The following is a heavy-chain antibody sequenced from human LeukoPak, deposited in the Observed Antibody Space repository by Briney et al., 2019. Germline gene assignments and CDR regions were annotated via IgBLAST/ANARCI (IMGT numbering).Heavy chain of an antibody. V-gene: IGHV4-4*02. CDR3: ARGGKQVVKGFDY. Sequence: PSETLSLTCAVSGFSINNDNWWSWVRQPPGKGLGWIGEIYHSGMTKYNPSLKSRVTISADKSKNQFSLQLSSVTAADTAVYYCARGGKQVVKGFDYWGQGTLVTVSS. D-gene: IGHD6-13*01. CDR2: IYHSGMT. J-gene: IGHJ4*02. CDR1: GFSINNDNW.